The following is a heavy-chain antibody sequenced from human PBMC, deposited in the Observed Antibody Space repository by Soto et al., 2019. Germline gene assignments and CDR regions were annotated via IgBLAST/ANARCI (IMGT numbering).Heavy chain of an antibody. J-gene: IGHJ6*02. Sequence: ASVKVSCKASGYTFTSYGISWVRQAPGQGLEWMGWISAYNGNTNYAQKLQGRVTMTTDTSTSTAYMELRSLRSEDTAVYYCARGRSDEVIFGVVIRTYYGMDVWGQGTTVTVSS. D-gene: IGHD3-3*01. CDR2: ISAYNGNT. CDR3: ARGRSDEVIFGVVIRTYYGMDV. CDR1: GYTFTSYG. V-gene: IGHV1-18*01.